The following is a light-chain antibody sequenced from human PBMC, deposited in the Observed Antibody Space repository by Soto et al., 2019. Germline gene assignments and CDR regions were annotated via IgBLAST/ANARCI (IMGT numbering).Light chain of an antibody. CDR2: GVH. CDR1: RTDVDGHDY. J-gene: IGLJ1*01. V-gene: IGLV2-14*03. CDR3: SSYTASAPFYV. Sequence: QSVLTQPASVSGSPGQSITISCTGARTDVDGHDYVSWYQQHPGQAPKLMIFGVHNRPSGVSSRFSGSKSGDTASLTISGLQAEDDGDYYCSSYTASAPFYVFGTGTKVTVL.